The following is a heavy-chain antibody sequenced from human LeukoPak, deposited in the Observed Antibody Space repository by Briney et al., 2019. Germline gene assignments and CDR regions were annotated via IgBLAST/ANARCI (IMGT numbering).Heavy chain of an antibody. J-gene: IGHJ3*02. Sequence: ASVKVSCKASGFTFTDYYIHWVRQAPGQGLEWMGIINPSGGSTSYAQKFQGRVTMTRDTSTSTVYMELSSLRSEDTAVYYCARDGDLGYCSSTSCPDAFDIWGQGTMVTVSS. CDR3: ARDGDLGYCSSTSCPDAFDI. D-gene: IGHD2-2*01. CDR1: GFTFTDYY. V-gene: IGHV1-46*01. CDR2: INPSGGST.